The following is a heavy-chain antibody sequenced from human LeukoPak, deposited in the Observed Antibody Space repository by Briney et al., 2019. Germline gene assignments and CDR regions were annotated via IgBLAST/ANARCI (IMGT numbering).Heavy chain of an antibody. CDR1: GFTFSAHW. CDR2: IKQDESEK. Sequence: PGGSLRLSCAASGFTFSAHWTSWVRQAPGKGLEWVANIKQDESEKSYVDSVKGRFTISRDSAKKSLYLQMNSLRAEDTAVYYCARVYFRPESSYNPFDYWGRGTLVTVSS. V-gene: IGHV3-7*01. D-gene: IGHD3-10*01. J-gene: IGHJ4*02. CDR3: ARVYFRPESSYNPFDY.